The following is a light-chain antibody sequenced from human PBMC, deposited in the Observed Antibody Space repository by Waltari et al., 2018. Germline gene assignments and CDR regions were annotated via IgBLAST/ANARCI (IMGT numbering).Light chain of an antibody. CDR2: DAY. CDR3: LQYNHWPPWT. Sequence: EIEMTQSPATLSVSPGERATLSCRASQSVGSKLAWYQQKPGQAPRLLIYDAYTRVTGIPARFTGSGSGTEFTLTISSLQSEDFAVYHCLQYNHWPPWTFGQGTKVEIK. J-gene: IGKJ1*01. CDR1: QSVGSK. V-gene: IGKV3-15*01.